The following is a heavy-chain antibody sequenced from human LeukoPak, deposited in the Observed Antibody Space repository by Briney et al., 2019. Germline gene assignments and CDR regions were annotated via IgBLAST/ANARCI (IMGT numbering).Heavy chain of an antibody. CDR2: INPSGGST. CDR3: ARGHYVPSSGGNLLRVLYFQN. CDR1: GYTFTSYY. D-gene: IGHD2-15*01. V-gene: IGHV1-46*01. J-gene: IGHJ1*01. Sequence: ASVKVSCKASGYTFTSYYMHWVRQAPGQGLEWMGIINPSGGSTSYAQKFQGRVTMTRDTSTSTVYMELSSLRSEDTAVYYCARGHYVPSSGGNLLRVLYFQNWGQGTLVTVSS.